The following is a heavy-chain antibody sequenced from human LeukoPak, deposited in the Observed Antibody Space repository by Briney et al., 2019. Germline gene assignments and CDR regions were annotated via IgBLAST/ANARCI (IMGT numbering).Heavy chain of an antibody. J-gene: IGHJ6*03. D-gene: IGHD4-17*01. CDR2: ISWNSGSI. Sequence: GGSLRLSCAASGFTFSSYWMHWVRQAPGKGLEWVSGISWNSGSIGYADSVKGRFTISRDNAKNSLYLQMNSLRAEDTALYYCAKDMVDYGDPYYYYYMDVWGKGTTVTISS. CDR3: AKDMVDYGDPYYYYYMDV. CDR1: GFTFSSYW. V-gene: IGHV3-9*01.